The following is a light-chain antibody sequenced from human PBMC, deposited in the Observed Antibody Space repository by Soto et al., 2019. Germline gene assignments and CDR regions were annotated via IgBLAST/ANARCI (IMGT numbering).Light chain of an antibody. Sequence: DIQMTQSPSSLSASVGDRVTITCRATQGISNYLAWYQQKPGKVPKLLIYAASTLQSGVPSRFSGSGSGTDFTLTISSLQPEDAATYYCQRYISALFTFGPGTNVDIK. CDR3: QRYISALFT. CDR1: QGISNY. CDR2: AAS. J-gene: IGKJ3*01. V-gene: IGKV1-27*01.